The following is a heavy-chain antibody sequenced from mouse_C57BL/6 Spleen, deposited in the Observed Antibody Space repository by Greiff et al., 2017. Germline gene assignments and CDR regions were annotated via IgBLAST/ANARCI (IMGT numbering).Heavy chain of an antibody. CDR1: GFTFSSYG. CDR2: ISSGGSYT. D-gene: IGHD2-4*01. V-gene: IGHV5-6*02. CDR3: ARYDYDEGWFAY. Sequence: DVMLVESGGDLVKPGGSLKLSCAASGFTFSSYGMSWVRQTPDKRLEWVATISSGGSYTYYPDSVKGRFTISRDNAKNTLYLQMSSLKSEDTAMYYCARYDYDEGWFAYWGQGTLVTVSA. J-gene: IGHJ3*01.